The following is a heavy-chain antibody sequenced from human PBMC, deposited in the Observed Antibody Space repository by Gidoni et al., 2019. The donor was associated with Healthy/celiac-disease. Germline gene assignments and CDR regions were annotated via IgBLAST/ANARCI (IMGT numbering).Heavy chain of an antibody. CDR1: GFSLSTRGVG. D-gene: IGHD1-26*01. CDR3: AHCPAWRGWEIYYGMDF. Sequence: QITLKESGPTLVKPTQTLTLTCTFSGFSLSTRGVGVGWIRQPPGKALEWLALIYWDDDKRYSPSLKGRLTIPKTTSKTQVVLTMPNMNPVDTATYSCAHCPAWRGWEIYYGMDFWGQGTTVTVSS. V-gene: IGHV2-5*02. CDR2: IYWDDDK. J-gene: IGHJ6*02.